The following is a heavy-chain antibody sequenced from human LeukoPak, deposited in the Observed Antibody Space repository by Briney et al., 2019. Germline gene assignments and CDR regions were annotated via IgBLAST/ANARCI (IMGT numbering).Heavy chain of an antibody. D-gene: IGHD3-9*01. J-gene: IGHJ3*02. Sequence: PSETLSLTCTVSGGSISSYYWSWIRQPAGKGLGWIGRIYTSGSTNSNPSLKSRVTMSVDTSKNQFSLKLSSVTAADTAVYYCAREPNYDILTGYYKGGDAFDIWGQGTMVTVSS. V-gene: IGHV4-4*07. CDR1: GGSISSYY. CDR2: IYTSGST. CDR3: AREPNYDILTGYYKGGDAFDI.